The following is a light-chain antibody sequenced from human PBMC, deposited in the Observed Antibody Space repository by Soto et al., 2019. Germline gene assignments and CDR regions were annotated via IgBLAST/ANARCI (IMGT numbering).Light chain of an antibody. CDR1: QSISSY. Sequence: DIQMTQSPSSLSASVGDRVTITCRASQSISSYLNWYQQKPGKAPKLLIYAASSLQSGVPSRFSGSGSGTDFTLTISSLQPEDFATYYCQQSYSTLERTFGLGTKVDIK. V-gene: IGKV1-39*01. J-gene: IGKJ1*01. CDR2: AAS. CDR3: QQSYSTLERT.